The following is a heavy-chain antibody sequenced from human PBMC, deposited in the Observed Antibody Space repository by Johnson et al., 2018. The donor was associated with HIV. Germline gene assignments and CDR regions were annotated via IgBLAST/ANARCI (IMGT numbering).Heavy chain of an antibody. CDR1: GFTFSSYA. D-gene: IGHD3-22*01. V-gene: IGHV3-30-3*01. CDR3: ARGQGYYYDSSGPTLNAFDI. CDR2: ISYDGSNK. Sequence: VQLVESGGGVVQPGRSLRLSCAASGFTFSSYAMHLVRQAPGKGLEWVAVISYDGSNKYYADSVKGRFTISRDNSKNTLYLQMNSLRAEDTDVYYCARGQGYYYDSSGPTLNAFDIWGQGTMVTVSS. J-gene: IGHJ3*02.